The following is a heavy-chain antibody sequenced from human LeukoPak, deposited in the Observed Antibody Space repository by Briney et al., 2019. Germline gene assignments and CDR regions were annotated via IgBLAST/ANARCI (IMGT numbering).Heavy chain of an antibody. V-gene: IGHV4-61*10. CDR3: ARDPGYCSGGSCYSYYFDY. CDR2: MSSSGIS. CDR1: NGSISSDTYF. D-gene: IGHD2-15*01. J-gene: IGHJ4*02. Sequence: SETLSLTCTVSNGSISSDTYFWSWIRQPAGKGLEWIGRMSSSGISTYSPSLKSRVTISIDTSRNQFSMKLSSVTAADTAVYYCARDPGYCSGGSCYSYYFDYWGQGTLVTVSS.